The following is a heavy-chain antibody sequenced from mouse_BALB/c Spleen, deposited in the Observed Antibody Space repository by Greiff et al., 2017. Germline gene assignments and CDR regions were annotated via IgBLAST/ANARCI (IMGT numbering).Heavy chain of an antibody. CDR2: IYPYNGGT. CDR1: GYTFTDYN. CDR3: TTGTRAMDY. D-gene: IGHD4-1*01. Sequence: EVKLEESGPELVKPGASVKISCKASGYTFTDYNMHWVKQSHGKSLEWIGYIYPYNGGTGYNQKFKSKATLTVDNSSSTAYMQLSSLTSEDSAVYYCTTGTRAMDYWGQGTSVTVSS. V-gene: IGHV1S29*02. J-gene: IGHJ4*01.